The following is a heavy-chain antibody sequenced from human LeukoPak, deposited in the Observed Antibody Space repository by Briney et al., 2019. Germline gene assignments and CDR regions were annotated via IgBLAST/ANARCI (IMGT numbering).Heavy chain of an antibody. J-gene: IGHJ5*01. CDR3: ARAYQRLGGLSFPDS. CDR2: INPNTGNP. D-gene: IGHD3-16*02. Sequence: GASVKVSCKASGYTFTNYAMNWVRQAPGQGLEWMGWINPNTGNPTYAQGFTGRFVFSLDTSVTTTYLQISGLRAEDTAVYYCARAYQRLGGLSFPDSWGRGTLVTVSS. V-gene: IGHV7-4-1*02. CDR1: GYTFTNYA.